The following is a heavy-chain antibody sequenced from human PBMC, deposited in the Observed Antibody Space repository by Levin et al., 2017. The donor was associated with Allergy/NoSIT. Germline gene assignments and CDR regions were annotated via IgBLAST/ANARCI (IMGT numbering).Heavy chain of an antibody. CDR1: GFTFRNHA. J-gene: IGHJ4*02. Sequence: GGSLRLSCAASGFTFRNHAMNWVRQAPGKGLEWVSAITTSGATTHYADSVKGRFTISRDNSKHTLSLQMNSLRAEDTAFYYCAEGQDYGDTFHLDYCGQGTLVTVSS. CDR3: AEGQDYGDTFHLDY. D-gene: IGHD4-17*01. V-gene: IGHV3-23*01. CDR2: ITTSGATT.